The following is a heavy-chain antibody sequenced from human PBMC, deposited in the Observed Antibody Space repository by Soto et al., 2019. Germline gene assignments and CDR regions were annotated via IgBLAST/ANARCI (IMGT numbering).Heavy chain of an antibody. V-gene: IGHV4-39*01. CDR1: GGSISSSSYY. D-gene: IGHD3-3*02. CDR3: ASPKIAFYNWFGP. J-gene: IGHJ5*02. Sequence: PSETLSLTCTVSGGSISSSSYYWDWIRQPPGKGLEWIGSIYYSGSTYYNPSLKSRVTISVDTSKNQFSLKLSSVTAADTAVYYCASPKIAFYNWFGPWGQGTLVTVSS. CDR2: IYYSGST.